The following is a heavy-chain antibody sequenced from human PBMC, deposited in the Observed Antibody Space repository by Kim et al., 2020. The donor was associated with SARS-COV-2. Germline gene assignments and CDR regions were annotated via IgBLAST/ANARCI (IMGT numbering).Heavy chain of an antibody. CDR1: GFTVSSNY. Sequence: GGSLRLSCAASGFTVSSNYMSWVRQAPGKGLEWVSVIYSGGSTYYADSVKGRFTISRDNSKNTLYLQMNSLRAEDTAVYYCAARAVAGPYNWFDPWGQGTLVTVS. CDR3: AARAVAGPYNWFDP. CDR2: IYSGGST. J-gene: IGHJ5*02. D-gene: IGHD6-19*01. V-gene: IGHV3-66*01.